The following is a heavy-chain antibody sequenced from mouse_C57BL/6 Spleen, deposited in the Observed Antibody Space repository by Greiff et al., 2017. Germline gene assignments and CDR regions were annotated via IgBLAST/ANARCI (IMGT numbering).Heavy chain of an antibody. CDR2: ISYSGST. D-gene: IGHD1-1*01. V-gene: IGHV3-8*01. J-gene: IGHJ2*01. CDR1: GYSITSDY. Sequence: EVKLMESGPGLAKPSQTLSLTCSVTGYSITSDYWNWIRKFPGNKLEYMGYISYSGSTYYNPSLKSRISITRDTSKTQYYLQLNSVTSEDTATYYCARGAYYYGSSPYYLDYWGQGTTLTVSS. CDR3: ARGAYYYGSSPYYLDY.